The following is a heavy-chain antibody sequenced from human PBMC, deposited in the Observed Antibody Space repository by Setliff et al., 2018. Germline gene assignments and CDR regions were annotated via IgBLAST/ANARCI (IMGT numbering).Heavy chain of an antibody. CDR1: GGTFTNYA. D-gene: IGHD2-15*01. V-gene: IGHV1-69*05. J-gene: IGHJ6*03. Sequence: GASVKVSCKASGGTFTNYAINWVRQAPGQGLEWMGGINPIFGTADYTQNFQGRVTITTDESTSTAYMELGSLRSEDTAIYYCATERGLVVSATDYYYYMDVWGKGTTVTVSS. CDR2: INPIFGTA. CDR3: ATERGLVVSATDYYYYMDV.